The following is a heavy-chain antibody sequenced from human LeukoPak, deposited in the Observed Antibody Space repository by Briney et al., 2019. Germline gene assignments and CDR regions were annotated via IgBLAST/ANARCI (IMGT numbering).Heavy chain of an antibody. D-gene: IGHD5-12*01. CDR2: IYTSGST. V-gene: IGHV4-61*02. CDR3: ARDGKYSGYDQSAFDI. CDR1: GGSISSGSYY. J-gene: IGHJ3*02. Sequence: PSETLSLTCTVSGGSISSGSYYWSWIRQPAGKGLEWIGRIYTSGSTNYNPSLKSRVTISVDTSKNQFSLKLSSVTAADTAVYYCARDGKYSGYDQSAFDIWGQGTMVTVSS.